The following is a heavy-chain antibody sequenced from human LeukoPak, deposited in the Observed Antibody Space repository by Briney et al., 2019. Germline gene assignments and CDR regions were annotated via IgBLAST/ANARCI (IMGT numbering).Heavy chain of an antibody. D-gene: IGHD7-27*01. CDR2: ISGSGGST. J-gene: IGHJ4*02. V-gene: IGHV3-23*01. Sequence: GGSLRLSCAASGFTFSSYGMHWVRQAPGKGLEWVSAISGSGGSTYYADSVKGRFTISRDNSKNTLYLQMNSLRAEDTAVYYCAKDRVRNWGGFWYFDYWGQGTLVTVSS. CDR3: AKDRVRNWGGFWYFDY. CDR1: GFTFSSYG.